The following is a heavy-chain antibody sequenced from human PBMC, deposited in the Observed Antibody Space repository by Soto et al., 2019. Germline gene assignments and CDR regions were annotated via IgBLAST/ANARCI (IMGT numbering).Heavy chain of an antibody. CDR1: GYSFTSYW. J-gene: IGHJ6*02. CDR2: IYPGDSDT. Sequence: PGESLKISCKGSGYSFTSYWIGWVRQMPGKGLEWMGIIYPGDSDTRYSPSFQGQVTISADKSISTAYLQWSSLKASDTAMYYCARHRRDGYKAIDGMDAWGQGTTVTVSS. V-gene: IGHV5-51*01. CDR3: ARHRRDGYKAIDGMDA. D-gene: IGHD5-12*01.